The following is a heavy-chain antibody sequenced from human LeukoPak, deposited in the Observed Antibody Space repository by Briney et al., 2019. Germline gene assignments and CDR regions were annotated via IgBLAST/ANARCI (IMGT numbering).Heavy chain of an antibody. CDR1: GGSLSSGSYY. D-gene: IGHD1-26*01. Sequence: PSETLSLTCTVSGGSLSSGSYYWSWIRQPAGKGLEWIGRIYTSGSTNYNPSLKSRVTISVDTSKNQFSLKLSSVTAADTAVYYCAASGSYYVGTFDYWGQGTLVTVSS. V-gene: IGHV4-61*02. CDR2: IYTSGST. J-gene: IGHJ4*02. CDR3: AASGSYYVGTFDY.